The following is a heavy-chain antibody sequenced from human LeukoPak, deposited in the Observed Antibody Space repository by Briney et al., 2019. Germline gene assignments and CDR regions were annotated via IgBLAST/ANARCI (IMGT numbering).Heavy chain of an antibody. CDR2: ISAYNGKT. Sequence: ASVKVSCKASGYRFTSYGFAWVRQAPGQGLEWMGWISAYNGKTKYAQEYEGRVTMTTDTSTSTAYTEVRSLRSDDTAVYYCARGGAPYTFYDFWTEAWFDIWGQGTMVTVSS. V-gene: IGHV1-18*01. J-gene: IGHJ3*02. D-gene: IGHD3-3*01. CDR1: GYRFTSYG. CDR3: ARGGAPYTFYDFWTEAWFDI.